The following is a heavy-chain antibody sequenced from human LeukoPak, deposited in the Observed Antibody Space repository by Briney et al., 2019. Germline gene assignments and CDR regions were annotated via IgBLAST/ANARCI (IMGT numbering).Heavy chain of an antibody. J-gene: IGHJ4*02. CDR1: GGSFSGYY. D-gene: IGHD5-18*01. CDR3: VVDTAMVTLFDY. V-gene: IGHV4-34*01. CDR2: INHSGST. Sequence: PSETLSLTCAVYGGSFSGYYWSWTRQPPGKGLEWIGEINHSGSTNYNPSLKSRVTISVDTSKNQFSLKLSSVTAADTAVYYCVVDTAMVTLFDYWGQGTLVTVSS.